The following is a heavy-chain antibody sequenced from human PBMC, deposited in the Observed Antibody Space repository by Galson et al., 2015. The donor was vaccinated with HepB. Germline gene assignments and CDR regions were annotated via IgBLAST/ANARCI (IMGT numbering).Heavy chain of an antibody. CDR3: ARDRDDRNWYFDL. D-gene: IGHD3-22*01. CDR2: ISYDGSNK. CDR1: GFTFSSYA. V-gene: IGHV3-30*04. Sequence: SLRLSCAASGFTFSSYAMHWVRQAPGKGLEWVAVISYDGSNKYYADSVKGRSTISRDNSKNTLYLQMNSLRAEDTAVYYCARDRDDRNWYFDLWGRGTPVTVSS. J-gene: IGHJ2*01.